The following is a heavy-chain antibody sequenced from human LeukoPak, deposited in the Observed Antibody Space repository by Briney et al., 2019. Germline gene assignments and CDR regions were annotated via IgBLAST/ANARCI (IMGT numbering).Heavy chain of an antibody. J-gene: IGHJ4*02. Sequence: SVKVSCKASGGTFSSYAISWVRQAPGQGLEWMGGIIPIFGTANYAQKFQGRVTITTDESTSTAYMELSSLRSEDTAVYYCAREALAAADRAPYFDYWAREPWSPSPQ. D-gene: IGHD6-13*01. CDR3: AREALAAADRAPYFDY. CDR2: IIPIFGTA. CDR1: GGTFSSYA. V-gene: IGHV1-69*05.